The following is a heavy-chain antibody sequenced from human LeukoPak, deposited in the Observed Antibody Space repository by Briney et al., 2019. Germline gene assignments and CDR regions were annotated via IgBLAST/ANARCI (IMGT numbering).Heavy chain of an antibody. D-gene: IGHD2-15*01. CDR2: IYHSGST. Sequence: SETLSLTYAVSGGSISSSNWWSWVRQAPGKGLEWIGEIYHSGSTNYNPSLKSRVTISVDKSKNQFSLKLSSVTAADTAVYYCARESCSGGSCFSPWGQGTLVTVSS. V-gene: IGHV4-4*02. J-gene: IGHJ5*02. CDR1: GGSISSSNW. CDR3: ARESCSGGSCFSP.